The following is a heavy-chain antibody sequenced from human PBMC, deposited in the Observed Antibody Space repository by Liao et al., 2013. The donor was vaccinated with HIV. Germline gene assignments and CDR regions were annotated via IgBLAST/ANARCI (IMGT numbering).Heavy chain of an antibody. D-gene: IGHD5-18*01. Sequence: QMQLQESGPGLVKPSETLSLTCAVSGGSINNHYWNWIRQPAGRGLEWIGRIYTSGNTNYNPSLKSRVTISVDTSKNHFSLKLSSVTAADTAVYYCARLRGYSYGDIYYYYMDVWGKGTTVTVSS. CDR3: ARLRGYSYGDIYYYYMDV. V-gene: IGHV4-4*07. J-gene: IGHJ6*03. CDR2: IYTSGNT. CDR1: GGSINNHY.